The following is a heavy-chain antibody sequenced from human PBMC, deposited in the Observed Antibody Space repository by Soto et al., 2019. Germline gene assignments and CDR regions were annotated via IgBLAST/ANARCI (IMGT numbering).Heavy chain of an antibody. CDR2: IYYSGST. D-gene: IGHD6-6*01. J-gene: IGHJ6*02. Sequence: PSETLPLTCTVSGGSISSYDLSWIRQPPGKGLEWIGYIYYSGSTNYNPSPKRRVTISVDTSKNQFSLKLSSVTAADTAVYYCAGSIAARPGGYGMDVWGQGTTVTVSS. CDR1: GGSISSYD. V-gene: IGHV4-59*01. CDR3: AGSIAARPGGYGMDV.